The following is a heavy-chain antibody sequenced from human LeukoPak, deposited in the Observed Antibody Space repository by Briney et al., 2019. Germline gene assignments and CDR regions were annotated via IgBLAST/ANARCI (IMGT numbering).Heavy chain of an antibody. J-gene: IGHJ1*01. Sequence: SETLPLTCTFSGGSLSSSSYCGGWIRQPPGKGLEWIGSIYYSGSTYHNPSLKSRVTISVDTSKNQFSLKLSSVTAADTAVYYCARHSGGTYFFYLWGEGNRVRVSS. CDR2: IYYSGST. V-gene: IGHV4-39*01. CDR3: ARHSGGTYFFYL. D-gene: IGHD3-16*01. CDR1: GGSLSSSSYC.